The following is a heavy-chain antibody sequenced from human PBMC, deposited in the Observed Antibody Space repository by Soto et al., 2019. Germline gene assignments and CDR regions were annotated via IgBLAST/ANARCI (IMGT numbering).Heavy chain of an antibody. V-gene: IGHV4-30-2*01. J-gene: IGHJ4*02. CDR3: ARAGKSDYSFDY. D-gene: IGHD4-17*01. Sequence: TLSLTCAVSGGSISSGGYSWSLIRQPPGKGLEWIGYIYHSGSTYYNPSLKSRVTISVDRSKNQFSLKLSSVTAADTAVYYCARAGKSDYSFDYWGQGTLVTVSS. CDR2: IYHSGST. CDR1: GGSISSGGYS.